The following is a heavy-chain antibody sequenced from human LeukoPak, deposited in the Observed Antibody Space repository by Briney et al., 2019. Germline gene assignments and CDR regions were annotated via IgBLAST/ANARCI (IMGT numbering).Heavy chain of an antibody. J-gene: IGHJ4*02. CDR3: ASHIWSGYPNHFDY. D-gene: IGHD3-3*02. CDR1: GFTFSSYA. Sequence: PGGSLRLSCAASGFTFSSYAMHWVRQAPGKGLEWVAVISYDGSNKYYADSVKGRFTISRDNSKNTLYLQMNSLRAEDTAVYYCASHIWSGYPNHFDYWGQGTLVTVSS. CDR2: ISYDGSNK. V-gene: IGHV3-30*04.